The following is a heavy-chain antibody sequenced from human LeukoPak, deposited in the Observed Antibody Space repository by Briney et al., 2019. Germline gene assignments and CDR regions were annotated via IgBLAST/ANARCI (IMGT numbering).Heavy chain of an antibody. Sequence: GGSLRLSCAASGFTFSSYAMNWVRQAPGKGLEWVSAITGSGGRTYYADSVKGRFTISRDNSKNTLYLQMNSLRAEDTAVYYCATYRQVLLPFESWGQGTLVTVSS. V-gene: IGHV3-23*01. J-gene: IGHJ4*02. D-gene: IGHD2/OR15-2a*01. CDR2: ITGSGGRT. CDR3: ATYRQVLLPFES. CDR1: GFTFSSYA.